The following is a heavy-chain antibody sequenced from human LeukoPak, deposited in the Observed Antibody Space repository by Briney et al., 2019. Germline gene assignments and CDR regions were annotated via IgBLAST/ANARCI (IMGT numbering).Heavy chain of an antibody. D-gene: IGHD2-15*01. CDR2: INTNTGNP. CDR1: GYTFTSYA. Sequence: ASVKVSCKASGYTFTSYAMNWVRQAPGQGLEWMGWINTNTGNPTYAQGFTGRFVFSLDTSVSTAYLQISSLKAEDTAVYYCVRRYCSGGSCYKANDAFDIWGQGTMVTVSS. J-gene: IGHJ3*02. V-gene: IGHV7-4-1*02. CDR3: VRRYCSGGSCYKANDAFDI.